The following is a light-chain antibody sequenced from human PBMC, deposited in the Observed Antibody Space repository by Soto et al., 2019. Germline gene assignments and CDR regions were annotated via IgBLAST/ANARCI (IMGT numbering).Light chain of an antibody. Sequence: IVLTQSPSTLSLSPGERSTLSCMASQSVSSNLAWYQQKPGQAPRLLIYGASTRATGIPARFSGSGSGTEFTLTISSLQSEDFAVYYCQQYNNWPQTFGQGTKVDIK. J-gene: IGKJ1*01. CDR3: QQYNNWPQT. CDR2: GAS. CDR1: QSVSSN. V-gene: IGKV3-15*01.